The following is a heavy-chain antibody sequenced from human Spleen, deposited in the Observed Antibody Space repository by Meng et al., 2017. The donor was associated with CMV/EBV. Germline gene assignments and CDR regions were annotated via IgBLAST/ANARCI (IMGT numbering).Heavy chain of an antibody. J-gene: IGHJ6*02. Sequence: GESLKISCKASRFTISNSGMHWVRQAPGKGLEWVAFIRYDGSNKYYADSVKGRFTISRDNSYNTLYLQMNSLRAEDTAVYYCAKSPHYYNGMDVWGQGTTVTVSS. CDR2: IRYDGSNK. V-gene: IGHV3-30*02. CDR3: AKSPHYYNGMDV. CDR1: RFTISNSG.